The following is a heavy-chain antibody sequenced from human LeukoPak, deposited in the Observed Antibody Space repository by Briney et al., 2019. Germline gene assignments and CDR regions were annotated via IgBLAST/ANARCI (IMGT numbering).Heavy chain of an antibody. CDR2: IRYNGNNK. D-gene: IGHD1-26*01. V-gene: IGHV3-30*02. CDR3: AKGAKIVGATTDY. CDR1: AFIFSNYG. J-gene: IGHJ4*02. Sequence: GGSLRLSCAASAFIFSNYGMHWVRQAPGKGLEWVAFIRYNGNNKSYAASVKGRFTISRDNSKNEPYLQMNSLRAEDTAVYYCAKGAKIVGATTDYWGQGTLVTVSS.